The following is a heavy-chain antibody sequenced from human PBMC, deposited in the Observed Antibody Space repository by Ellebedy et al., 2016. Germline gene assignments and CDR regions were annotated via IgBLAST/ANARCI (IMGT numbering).Heavy chain of an antibody. CDR1: GDSISSYY. CDR3: ARHHRYNYGYLVY. CDR2: FYYTVST. D-gene: IGHD5-18*01. V-gene: IGHV4-59*08. Sequence: SETLSLTCTVSGDSISSYYWIWIRQPPGKGLEGIGYFYYTVSTNYNPSLKSPFTVSVDTSNNQFSLKLSSVTAADTAVYYCARHHRYNYGYLVYWGQGTLVTVSS. J-gene: IGHJ4*02.